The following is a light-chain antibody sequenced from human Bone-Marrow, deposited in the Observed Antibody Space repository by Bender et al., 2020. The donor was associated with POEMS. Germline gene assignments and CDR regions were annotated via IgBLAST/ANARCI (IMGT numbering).Light chain of an antibody. V-gene: IGLV2-23*02. CDR2: EVS. CDR3: CSYVNNAFYV. CDR1: SSDVGSYNL. Sequence: QSALTQPASVSGSPGQSITISCTGTSSDVGSYNLVSWYQQYPGKAPKLMIYEVSKRPSGISPRFSGSRSGSTASLTISGLQAEDEADYYCCSYVNNAFYVFGAGTKVTVL. J-gene: IGLJ1*01.